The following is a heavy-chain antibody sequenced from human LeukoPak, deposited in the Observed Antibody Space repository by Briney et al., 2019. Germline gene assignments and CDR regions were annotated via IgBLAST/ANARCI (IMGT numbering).Heavy chain of an antibody. Sequence: GSLRLSCAASGFAFSTYNMNWVRRTPGKGLEWVSSITTSSSYMFYADSVRGRFTISRDNAENSLYLQMNSLRDEDTAVYYCARDPYSGGYGAYYYYYMDVWGKGTTVTVSS. CDR1: GFAFSTYN. CDR3: ARDPYSGGYGAYYYYYMDV. J-gene: IGHJ6*03. CDR2: ITTSSSYM. V-gene: IGHV3-21*01. D-gene: IGHD6-19*01.